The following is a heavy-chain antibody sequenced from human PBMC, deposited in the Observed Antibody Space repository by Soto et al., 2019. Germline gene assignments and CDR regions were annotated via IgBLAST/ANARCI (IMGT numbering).Heavy chain of an antibody. J-gene: IGHJ5*02. V-gene: IGHV4-59*01. CDR2: IFYSGST. CDR3: ARDNGYNYGYYGWFDP. CDR1: GGSISNYY. D-gene: IGHD5-18*01. Sequence: QVQLQESGPGLVKPSETLSLTCTVSGGSISNYYWSWIRQPPGKGLEWIGYIFYSGSTNYNPSLKSRVTSSVDTSKNQFSLKLSSVTAADTAIYYCARDNGYNYGYYGWFDPWGQGTLVTVSS.